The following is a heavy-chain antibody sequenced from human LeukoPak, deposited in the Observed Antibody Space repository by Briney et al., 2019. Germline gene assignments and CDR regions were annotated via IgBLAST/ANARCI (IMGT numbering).Heavy chain of an antibody. Sequence: PSETLSLTCTVPGGSIGSYYWSWIRQPPGKGLEWIGYIYYSGSTNYNPSLKSRVTISVDTSKNQFSLKLSSVTAADTAVYYCARDRAFGYWGQGTLVTVSS. V-gene: IGHV4-59*01. CDR3: ARDRAFGY. D-gene: IGHD3-10*01. CDR1: GGSIGSYY. CDR2: IYYSGST. J-gene: IGHJ4*02.